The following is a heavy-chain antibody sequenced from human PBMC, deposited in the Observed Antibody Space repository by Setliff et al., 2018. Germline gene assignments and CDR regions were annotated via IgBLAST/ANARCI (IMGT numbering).Heavy chain of an antibody. V-gene: IGHV1-2*02. J-gene: IGHJ4*02. CDR1: GYPFVGYY. D-gene: IGHD3-16*01. CDR3: AKQGDLAFDY. Sequence: RASVKVSCKTSGYPFVGYYIYWMRQAPGQGPEWMGWIDPKSGRTKYAVKFKCRVTMTRDTSINTIYMEVSSLTSDDTAMYYCAKQGDLAFDYWGQGTQVTV. CDR2: IDPKSGRT.